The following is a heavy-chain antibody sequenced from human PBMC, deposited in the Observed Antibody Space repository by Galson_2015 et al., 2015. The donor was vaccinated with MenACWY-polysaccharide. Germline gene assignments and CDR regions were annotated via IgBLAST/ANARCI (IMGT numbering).Heavy chain of an antibody. J-gene: IGHJ3*02. V-gene: IGHV3-33*07. Sequence: SLRLSCAASGFNFSMYVMTWVRQAPGKGLEWVAVIQYDGSKIVYADSVKGRFTISRDNSKNTLFLEMNSLGAEDTAVYYCAREGSRIVFHAFDTWGQGTMVTVSS. D-gene: IGHD6-13*01. CDR1: GFNFSMYV. CDR3: AREGSRIVFHAFDT. CDR2: IQYDGSKI.